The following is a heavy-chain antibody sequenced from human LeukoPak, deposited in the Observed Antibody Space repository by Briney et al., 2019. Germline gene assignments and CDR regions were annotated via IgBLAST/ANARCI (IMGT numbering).Heavy chain of an antibody. CDR2: ISHVGSNT. CDR1: GFTFSAYG. D-gene: IGHD3-3*01. Sequence: GVALRLSCAASGFTFSAYGIHWVRQAPGKGLEWVAVISHVGSNTYYADSVKGRFTTSRDNSKDTLYLQMNSLRAEDTAVYYCAKVILEGYYYHTMDVWGQGTTVTVSS. V-gene: IGHV3-30*18. CDR3: AKVILEGYYYHTMDV. J-gene: IGHJ6*02.